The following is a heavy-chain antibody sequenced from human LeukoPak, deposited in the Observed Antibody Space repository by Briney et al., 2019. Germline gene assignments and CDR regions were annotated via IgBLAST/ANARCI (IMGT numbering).Heavy chain of an antibody. CDR2: IFYSGSP. Sequence: SETLSLTCTVSGGSISSYYWSWIRQPPGKGLEWIGYIFYSGSPNYNSSLKSRGTISVDTSNNQFSLKLSSVTAADTAMYYCARVSGYDWESFYDYWGQGSLVTVSS. CDR3: ARVSGYDWESFYDY. V-gene: IGHV4-59*01. D-gene: IGHD5-12*01. J-gene: IGHJ4*02. CDR1: GGSISSYY.